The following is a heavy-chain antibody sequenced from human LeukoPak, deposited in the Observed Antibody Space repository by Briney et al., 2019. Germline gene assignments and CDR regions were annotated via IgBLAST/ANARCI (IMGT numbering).Heavy chain of an antibody. CDR1: GYTFTSYG. Sequence: ASVKVSCKASGYTFTSYGISWVRQAPGQGLEWMGWISAYNGNTNYAQKLQGRVTMTTDTSTSTAYMELRSLRSDDTAVYYCARGGAVAGTGGYYYDMDVWGQGTTVTVSS. CDR3: ARGGAVAGTGGYYYDMDV. CDR2: ISAYNGNT. D-gene: IGHD6-19*01. V-gene: IGHV1-18*01. J-gene: IGHJ6*02.